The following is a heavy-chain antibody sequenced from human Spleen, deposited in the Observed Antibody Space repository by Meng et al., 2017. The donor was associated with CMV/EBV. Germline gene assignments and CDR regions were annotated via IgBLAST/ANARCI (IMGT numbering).Heavy chain of an antibody. CDR1: GFTFSSSW. D-gene: IGHD3-22*01. V-gene: IGHV3-23*01. CDR2: ISGSGGST. CDR3: AKDSDYDSSEGYFDY. Sequence: LSLTCAASGFTFSSSWMHWVRQAPGKGLEWVSAISGSGGSTYYADSVKGRFTISRDNSKNTLYLQMNSLRAEDTAVYYCAKDSDYDSSEGYFDYWGQGTLVTVSS. J-gene: IGHJ4*02.